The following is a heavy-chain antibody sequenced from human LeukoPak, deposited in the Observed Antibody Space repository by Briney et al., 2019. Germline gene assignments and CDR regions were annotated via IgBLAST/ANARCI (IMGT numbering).Heavy chain of an antibody. CDR2: ISAYNGNT. CDR1: GYIFTSYG. J-gene: IGHJ4*02. V-gene: IGHV1-18*01. CDR3: ARDTANFDWYSDPTDY. D-gene: IGHD3-9*01. Sequence: ASVKVSCKASGYIFTSYGISWVRQAPGQGLEWMGWISAYNGNTNYAQKIQGRVTMTTDTSTSTAYMELRSLRSDDTAVYYCARDTANFDWYSDPTDYWGQGTLVTVSS.